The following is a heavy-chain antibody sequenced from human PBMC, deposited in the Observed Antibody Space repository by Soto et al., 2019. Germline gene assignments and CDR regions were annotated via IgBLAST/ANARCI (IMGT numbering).Heavy chain of an antibody. V-gene: IGHV4-59*01. D-gene: IGHD6-19*01. J-gene: IGHJ6*02. CDR3: TRSTVAGVYNNYGMAV. CDR2: IYSRGNT. Sequence: QVQLQESGPGQVKPSETLSLTCTVSGGSINNYYWSWIRQPPGQGLEWIGYIYSRGNTDYNPSLKSRVTIALDTSKNQFSLKLTSVSAADTAVYYCTRSTVAGVYNNYGMAVWGQGTTVTVSS. CDR1: GGSINNYY.